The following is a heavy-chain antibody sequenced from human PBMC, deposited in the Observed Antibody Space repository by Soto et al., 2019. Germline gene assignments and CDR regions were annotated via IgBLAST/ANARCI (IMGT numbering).Heavy chain of an antibody. CDR1: GFRFRDYG. J-gene: IGHJ4*02. D-gene: IGHD6-6*01. V-gene: IGHV3-48*02. Sequence: GGSLRLSCAASGFRFRDYGFNWVRQTPGKGLAWVSYISSSASTIQYADSVRGRFTISRDNAKNSLYLQMNNLRDEDTAVYYCARGGASRPDYWGQGTPVTVSS. CDR2: ISSSASTI. CDR3: ARGGASRPDY.